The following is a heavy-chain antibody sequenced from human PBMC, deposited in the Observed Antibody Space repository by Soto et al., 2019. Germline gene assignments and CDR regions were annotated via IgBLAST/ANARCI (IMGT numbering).Heavy chain of an antibody. D-gene: IGHD3-16*01. CDR2: IFPDDSDT. CDR1: GYIIKNYW. CDR3: FRGGVTSRTFDY. Sequence: GESLKISCKASGYIIKNYWIGWVRQMPGQGLEWMGIIFPDDSDTRYSPSFQGHVTISVDKSISTAYVQWSSLKASDSAIYYCFRGGVTSRTFDYCRQRTMVTVSS. V-gene: IGHV5-51*01. J-gene: IGHJ4*02.